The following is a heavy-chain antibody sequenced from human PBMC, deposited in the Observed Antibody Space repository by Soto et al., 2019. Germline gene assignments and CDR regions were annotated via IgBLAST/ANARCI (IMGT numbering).Heavy chain of an antibody. CDR1: GYTFTSYD. CDR2: MNPNSGNT. V-gene: IGHV1-8*01. Sequence: ASLKVSCKSSGYTFTSYDSNWVRQATGQGLEWMGWMNPNSGNTGYAQKFQGRVTMTRNTSISTAYMELSSLRSEDTAVYYCARGRDVVVPAAIAYYYYYYMDVWGKGTTVTVSS. CDR3: ARGRDVVVPAAIAYYYYYYMDV. D-gene: IGHD2-2*01. J-gene: IGHJ6*03.